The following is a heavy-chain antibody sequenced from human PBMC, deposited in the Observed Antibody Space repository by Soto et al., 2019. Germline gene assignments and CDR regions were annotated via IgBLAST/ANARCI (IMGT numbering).Heavy chain of an antibody. CDR2: ISYDGSNK. D-gene: IGHD3-10*01. V-gene: IGHV3-30-3*01. CDR3: ARGPYYYGSGARFDP. CDR1: GFTFSSYA. Sequence: TGGSLRLSCAASGFTFSSYAMHWVRQAPGKGLEWVAVISYDGSNKYYADSVKGRFTISRDNSKNTLYLQMNSLRAEDTAVYYCARGPYYYGSGARFDPWGQGTLVTVSS. J-gene: IGHJ5*02.